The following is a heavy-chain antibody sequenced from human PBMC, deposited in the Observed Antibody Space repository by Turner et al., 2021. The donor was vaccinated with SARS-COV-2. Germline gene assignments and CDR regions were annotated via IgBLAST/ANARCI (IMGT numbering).Heavy chain of an antibody. CDR3: ARDSPHYYDSSGYYKDDFDI. D-gene: IGHD3-22*01. Sequence: EVQLVESGGGVVKPGGSLRLSCAASGFTVRSYSMNWVRQAPGKGLEWVSSISSSSRYIYHADSVKGRFTISRDNAKISLYLQMNSLRAEDTAVYYCARDSPHYYDSSGYYKDDFDIWGQGTMVTVSS. J-gene: IGHJ3*02. V-gene: IGHV3-21*01. CDR1: GFTVRSYS. CDR2: ISSSSRYI.